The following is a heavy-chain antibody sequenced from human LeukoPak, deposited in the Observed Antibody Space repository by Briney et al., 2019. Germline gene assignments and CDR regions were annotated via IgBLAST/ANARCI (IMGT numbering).Heavy chain of an antibody. Sequence: SETLSLTCTVSGGSISGYYWSWIRQPAGKGLEWIGRMSTSGNSNYIPSLVSRVTMSVDTSKNQFSLNLSSVTAADTAVYYCARESGSTRWFDPWGQGTLVTVSS. CDR1: GGSISGYY. D-gene: IGHD6-25*01. CDR2: MSTSGNS. J-gene: IGHJ5*02. CDR3: ARESGSTRWFDP. V-gene: IGHV4-4*07.